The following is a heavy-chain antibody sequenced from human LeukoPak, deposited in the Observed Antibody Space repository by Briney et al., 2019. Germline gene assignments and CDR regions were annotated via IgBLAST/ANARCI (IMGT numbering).Heavy chain of an antibody. D-gene: IGHD6-19*01. CDR3: AGERGEEYSSGWYKTNYFDN. CDR1: GGSISSYY. V-gene: IGHV4-59*12. Sequence: SETLSLTCTVSGGSISSYYWSWIRQPPGKGLEWIGYIYYSGSTNYNPSLKSRATISVDTSKNQFSLKLSSVTAADTAVYYCAGERGEEYSSGWYKTNYFDNWGQGIRVTVSS. CDR2: IYYSGST. J-gene: IGHJ4*02.